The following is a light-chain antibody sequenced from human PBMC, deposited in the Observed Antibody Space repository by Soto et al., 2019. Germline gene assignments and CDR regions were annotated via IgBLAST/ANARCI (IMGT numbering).Light chain of an antibody. CDR3: QQYDTYLRT. J-gene: IGKJ1*01. CDR2: DAS. Sequence: DIQMTQSPSTLSASVGDRVTITCRASQSISAWLAWYQQKPGRAPKLLIYDASNLQSGVPSRFSGSGSGTEFTLTICSLQPDDFATYYCQQYDTYLRTFGQGTKVEIK. CDR1: QSISAW. V-gene: IGKV1-5*01.